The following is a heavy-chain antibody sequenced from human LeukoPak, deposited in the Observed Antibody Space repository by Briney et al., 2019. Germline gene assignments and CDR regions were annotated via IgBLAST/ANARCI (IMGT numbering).Heavy chain of an antibody. CDR1: GFTFSSYS. V-gene: IGHV3-15*01. D-gene: IGHD1-26*01. J-gene: IGHJ4*02. CDR2: IKSKTDGGTT. Sequence: GGSLRLSCAASGFTFSSYSMNWVRQAPGKGLEWVGRIKSKTDGGTTDYAAPVKGRFTISRDDSKNTLYLQMNSLKTEDTAVYYCTTVTVGATRDYWGQGTLVTVSS. CDR3: TTVTVGATRDY.